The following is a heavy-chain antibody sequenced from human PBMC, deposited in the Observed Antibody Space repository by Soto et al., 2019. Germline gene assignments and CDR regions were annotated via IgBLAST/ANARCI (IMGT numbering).Heavy chain of an antibody. CDR1: GGSISSYY. V-gene: IGHV4-4*07. Sequence: QVQLQESGPGLVKPSETLSLTCTVSGGSISSYYWSWIRQPAGKGLEWIGRIYTSGSTNYNPSLKIRVTMSVDTSKNQFSLKLSSVTAADTAVYYCARYLLELRNNWFDPWGQGTLVTVSS. CDR2: IYTSGST. D-gene: IGHD1-7*01. CDR3: ARYLLELRNNWFDP. J-gene: IGHJ5*02.